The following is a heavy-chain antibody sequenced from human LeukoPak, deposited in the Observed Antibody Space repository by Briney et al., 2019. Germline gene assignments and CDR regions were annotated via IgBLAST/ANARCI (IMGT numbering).Heavy chain of an antibody. J-gene: IGHJ4*02. V-gene: IGHV3-7*01. CDR3: ARGRSSSWN. Sequence: GGSLRLSCAASGFTFNTHAISWVRQAPGKGLEWVANIKQDGSEKYYVDSVKGRFTISRDNAKNSLYLQMNSLRAEDTAVYYCARGRSSSWNWGQGTLVTVSS. CDR2: IKQDGSEK. CDR1: GFTFNTHA. D-gene: IGHD6-13*01.